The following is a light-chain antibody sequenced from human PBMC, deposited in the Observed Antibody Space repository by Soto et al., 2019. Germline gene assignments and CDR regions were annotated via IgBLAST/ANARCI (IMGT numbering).Light chain of an antibody. CDR3: AAWDDSLNSYV. J-gene: IGLJ1*01. CDR1: SSNIGSNT. V-gene: IGLV1-44*01. CDR2: NNN. Sequence: QSVLTQPPSASGTPGQTVTISCSGSSSNIGSNTVNWYQQLPGTAPKLLIYNNNQRPSGVPDRFSGAKSGTSASLAISGLQSEDEADYYCAAWDDSLNSYVFGTGTKLTVL.